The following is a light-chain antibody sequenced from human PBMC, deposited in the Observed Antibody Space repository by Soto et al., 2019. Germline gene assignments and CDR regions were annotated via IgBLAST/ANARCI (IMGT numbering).Light chain of an antibody. J-gene: IGKJ1*01. CDR3: QQYNYSPWT. V-gene: IGKV3-15*01. CDR1: ENLYGN. Sequence: EIVVTQSPATLAVSPGERATLSCRANENLYGNLAWYQQKPGQAPRLLIYGTSTRATGLPARFSGGGSGTEFTLTVDNLQSEDSAVYYSQQYNYSPWTLGQGTQVEIK. CDR2: GTS.